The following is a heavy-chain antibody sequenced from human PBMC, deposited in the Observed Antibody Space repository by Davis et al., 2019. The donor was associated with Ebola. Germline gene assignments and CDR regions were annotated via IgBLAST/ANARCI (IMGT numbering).Heavy chain of an antibody. D-gene: IGHD6-19*01. CDR2: ISWNSGSI. CDR1: GFTFDDYA. V-gene: IGHV3-9*01. CDR3: AKARSIAVAGYYFDY. Sequence: SLKISCAASGFTFDDYAMHWVRQAPGKGLEWVSGISWNSGSIGYADSVKGRFTISRDNAKNSLYLQMNSLRAEDTALYYCAKARSIAVAGYYFDYWGQGTLVTVSS. J-gene: IGHJ4*02.